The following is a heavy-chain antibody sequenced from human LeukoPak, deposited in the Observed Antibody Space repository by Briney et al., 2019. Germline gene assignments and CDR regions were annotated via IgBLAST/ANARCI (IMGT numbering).Heavy chain of an antibody. V-gene: IGHV4-34*01. CDR2: INHSGST. D-gene: IGHD6-13*01. CDR3: ARGKRQQLVAGFDY. CDR1: GGSFSGYY. J-gene: IGHJ4*02. Sequence: SETLSLTCAVYGGSFSGYYWSWIRQPPGKGPEWIGEINHSGSTNYNPSLKSRVTISVDTSKNQFSLKLSSVTAADTAVYYCARGKRQQLVAGFDYWGQGTLVTVSS.